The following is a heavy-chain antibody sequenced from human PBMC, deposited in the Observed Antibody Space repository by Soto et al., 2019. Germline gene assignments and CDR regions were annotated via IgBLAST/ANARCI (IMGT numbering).Heavy chain of an antibody. CDR1: GFTFSSYG. J-gene: IGHJ4*02. D-gene: IGHD3-22*01. Sequence: GGSLRLSCAASGFTFSSYGMHWVRQAPGKGLEWVAVIWYDGSNKYYADSVKGRFTISRDNSKNTLYLQMNSLRAEDTAVYYCARDLNYYDSSGSSFDYWGQGTLLTVSS. CDR2: IWYDGSNK. CDR3: ARDLNYYDSSGSSFDY. V-gene: IGHV3-33*01.